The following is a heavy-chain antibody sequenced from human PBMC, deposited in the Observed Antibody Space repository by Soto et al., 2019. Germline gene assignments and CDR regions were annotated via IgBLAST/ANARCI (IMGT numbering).Heavy chain of an antibody. J-gene: IGHJ6*02. D-gene: IGHD2-2*01. Sequence: ASVKVSCKASGYTFTSYYMHWVRQAPGQGLEWMGIINPSGGSTSYAQKFQGRVTMTRDTSTSTVYMELSSLRSEDTAVYYCGRLGDCISTSCYGYYYYGMDVWGQGTTVTVSS. CDR2: INPSGGST. CDR3: GRLGDCISTSCYGYYYYGMDV. V-gene: IGHV1-46*01. CDR1: GYTFTSYY.